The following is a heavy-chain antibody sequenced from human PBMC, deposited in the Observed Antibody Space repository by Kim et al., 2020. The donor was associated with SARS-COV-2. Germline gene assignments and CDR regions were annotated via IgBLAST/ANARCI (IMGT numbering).Heavy chain of an antibody. J-gene: IGHJ5*02. CDR3: ARDSYIWGSYRYGGYNWFDP. V-gene: IGHV3-21*01. CDR1: GFTFSSYS. Sequence: GGSLRLSCAASGFTFSSYSMNWVRQAPGKGLEWVSCISSSSSYIYYADSVKDRFTISRDNAKNSLYLQMNSLRAEDTAVYYCARDSYIWGSYRYGGYNWFDPWGQGTLVTVSS. CDR2: ISSSSSYI. D-gene: IGHD3-16*02.